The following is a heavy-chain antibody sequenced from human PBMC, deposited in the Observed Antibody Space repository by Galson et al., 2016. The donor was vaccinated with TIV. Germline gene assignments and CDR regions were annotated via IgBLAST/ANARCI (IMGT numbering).Heavy chain of an antibody. Sequence: SVKVSCKASGYPLIGYFMHWVRKAPGQGLEWMGWIDPNSGGTEYAQKFQGRITMTRDKSIGTAYMELNRLRSDDTALYFCARSERGSYTGFDYWGRGTLVTVSS. J-gene: IGHJ4*02. V-gene: IGHV1-2*02. CDR2: IDPNSGGT. CDR3: ARSERGSYTGFDY. CDR1: GYPLIGYF. D-gene: IGHD1-26*01.